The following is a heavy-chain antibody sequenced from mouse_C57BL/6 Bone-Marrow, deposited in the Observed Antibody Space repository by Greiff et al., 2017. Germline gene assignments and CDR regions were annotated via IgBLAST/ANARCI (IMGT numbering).Heavy chain of an antibody. CDR3: AIRWLLPYYYAMDY. Sequence: QVQLQQSGAELVKPGASVKLSCKASGYTFTSYWMHWVKQRPGQGLEWIGMIHPNSGSTNYNEKFKSKATLTVDKSSSTAYMQLSSLTSEDSAVYYCAIRWLLPYYYAMDYWGQGTSVTVSS. J-gene: IGHJ4*01. CDR1: GYTFTSYW. D-gene: IGHD2-3*01. CDR2: IHPNSGST. V-gene: IGHV1-64*01.